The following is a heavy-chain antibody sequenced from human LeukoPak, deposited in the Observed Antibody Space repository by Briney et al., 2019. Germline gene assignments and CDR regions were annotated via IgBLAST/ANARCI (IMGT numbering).Heavy chain of an antibody. J-gene: IGHJ4*02. CDR3: AKAGVVATMIRGVIVGFFDY. D-gene: IGHD3-10*01. V-gene: IGHV3-23*01. CDR2: ISGSGGNT. Sequence: GGSLRLSCAASGFLFSSYAMSWVRQAPGKGLEWVSGISGSGGNTYHADSVKGRFTISRDNSKNTLYLQMDSLRAEDTAVYYCAKAGVVATMIRGVIVGFFDYWGQETLVTVSS. CDR1: GFLFSSYA.